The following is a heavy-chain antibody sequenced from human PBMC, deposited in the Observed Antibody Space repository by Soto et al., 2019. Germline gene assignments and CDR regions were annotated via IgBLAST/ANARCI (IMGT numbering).Heavy chain of an antibody. J-gene: IGHJ6*02. CDR2: IIPIPGTA. Sequence: QVQLVRSGADVKKPGSSVKVSCKASGGTFGSYAISWVRQAPGQGLEWMGGIIPIPGTANYAQKFQGRVTIAADESTSTAYMELSSLRSEDTAVYYCARSQGSSTSLAIYYYYYYGMDVWGQGTTVTVSS. CDR3: ARSQGSSTSLAIYYYYYYGMDV. D-gene: IGHD2-2*01. CDR1: GGTFGSYA. V-gene: IGHV1-69*01.